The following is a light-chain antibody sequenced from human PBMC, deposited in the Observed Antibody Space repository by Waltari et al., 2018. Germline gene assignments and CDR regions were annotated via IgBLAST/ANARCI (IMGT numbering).Light chain of an antibody. J-gene: IGLJ1*01. V-gene: IGLV2-11*01. CDR2: DVA. CDR3: CSYADNNTYL. CDR1: SSDVGAYQY. Sequence: QSALTQPRSVSGSPGQSVTISCTGTSSDVGAYQYVSWYQQRPGKAPKLLIYDVAYRPSGVPDRFSGSKSGNTASLSISGLQAEDEAEYYCCSYADNNTYLFGTGTQVTV.